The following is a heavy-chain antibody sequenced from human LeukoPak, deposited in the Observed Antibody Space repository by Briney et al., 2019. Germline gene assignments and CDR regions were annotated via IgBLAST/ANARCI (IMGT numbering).Heavy chain of an antibody. CDR3: ARGTSGIAAAGAQY. CDR1: GYTFTGYY. Sequence: ASVKVSCKASGYTFTGYYMHWVRQAPGQGLEWMGWINPNSGGTNYAQKFQGRVTMTRDTSISTAYMELSRLRSDDTAVYYCARGTSGIAAAGAQYWGQGTLVTVSS. J-gene: IGHJ4*02. CDR2: INPNSGGT. V-gene: IGHV1-2*02. D-gene: IGHD6-13*01.